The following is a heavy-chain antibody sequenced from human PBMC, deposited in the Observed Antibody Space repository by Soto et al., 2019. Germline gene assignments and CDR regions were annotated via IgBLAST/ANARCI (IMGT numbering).Heavy chain of an antibody. CDR2: IYTSGST. J-gene: IGHJ4*02. V-gene: IGHV4-4*07. Sequence: ETLSLTGPVSGVSISSYYWSWIRQPSGKGLEWIGRIYTSGSTNYNPSLKSRVTMSVDTSKNQFSLKLSSVTAAGTAVYYCARDLDFWTVTTVVTPGFDYWGQGTLVTVS. D-gene: IGHD4-17*01. CDR1: GVSISSYY. CDR3: ARDLDFWTVTTVVTPGFDY.